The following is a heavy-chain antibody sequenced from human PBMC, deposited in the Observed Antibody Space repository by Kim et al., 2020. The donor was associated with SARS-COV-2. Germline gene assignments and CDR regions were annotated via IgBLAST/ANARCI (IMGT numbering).Heavy chain of an antibody. J-gene: IGHJ3*02. CDR1: GGSISSYY. D-gene: IGHD4-17*01. Sequence: SETLSLTCTVSGGSISSYYWSWIRQPPGKGLEWIGYIYYSGSTNYNPSLKSRVTISVDTSKNQFSLKLSSVTAADTAVYYCARDTGKSLYGGPILAFDIWVQGTMVTVSS. CDR3: ARDTGKSLYGGPILAFDI. V-gene: IGHV4-59*01. CDR2: IYYSGST.